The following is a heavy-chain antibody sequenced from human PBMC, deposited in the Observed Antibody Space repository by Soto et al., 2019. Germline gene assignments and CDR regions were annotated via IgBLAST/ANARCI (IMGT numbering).Heavy chain of an antibody. V-gene: IGHV4-31*03. CDR2: IYYSGST. J-gene: IGHJ4*02. CDR1: GDSISGGGYY. Sequence: SETLSLTCTVSGDSISGGGYYWSWIRQHPGKGLEWIGYIYYSGSTYYNPSLKSRVNISVDTSKNQFSLKLSSVTAADTAVYYCARDQAGLFDYWGQGTLVTVS. CDR3: ARDQAGLFDY.